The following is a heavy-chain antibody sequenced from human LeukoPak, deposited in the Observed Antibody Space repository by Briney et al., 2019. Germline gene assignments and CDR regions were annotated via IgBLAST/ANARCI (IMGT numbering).Heavy chain of an antibody. J-gene: IGHJ4*02. CDR3: ARDARGGYSYGYVPNFDY. CDR2: IIPIFGTA. V-gene: IGHV1-69*05. D-gene: IGHD5-18*01. Sequence: ASVKVSCKASGGTFSSYAISWVLQAPGQGLEWMGGIIPIFGTANYAQKFQGRVTITTDESTSTAYMELSSLRSEDTAVYYCARDARGGYSYGYVPNFDYWGQGTLVTVSS. CDR1: GGTFSSYA.